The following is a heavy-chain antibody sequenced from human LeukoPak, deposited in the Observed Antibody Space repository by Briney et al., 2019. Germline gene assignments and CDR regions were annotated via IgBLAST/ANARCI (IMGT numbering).Heavy chain of an antibody. CDR2: ISGSGGST. V-gene: IGHV3-23*01. D-gene: IGHD2/OR15-2a*01. CDR1: GFTFSSYS. CDR3: AKTTGFYDGNY. Sequence: GGSLRLSCAASGFTFSSYSMNWVRQAPGKGLEWVSAISGSGGSTYYADSVKGRFSISRDNSKNTLYLQMDSLRAEDTAVYYCAKTTGFYDGNYWGQGTLVTVSS. J-gene: IGHJ4*02.